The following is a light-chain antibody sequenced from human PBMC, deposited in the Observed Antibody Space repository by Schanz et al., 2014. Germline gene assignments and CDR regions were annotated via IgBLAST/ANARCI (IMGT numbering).Light chain of an antibody. V-gene: IGLV2-14*03. CDR3: SSYTGSSPLFV. J-gene: IGLJ1*01. Sequence: QSALTQPASVSGSPGQSITISCTGTSSDVGGSNYVSWYQQHPGKAPKLMIHDVSNRPSGVSNRFSGSKSGNTASLTISGLQAEDEADYYCSSYTGSSPLFVFGTGTKLTVL. CDR1: SSDVGGSNY. CDR2: DVS.